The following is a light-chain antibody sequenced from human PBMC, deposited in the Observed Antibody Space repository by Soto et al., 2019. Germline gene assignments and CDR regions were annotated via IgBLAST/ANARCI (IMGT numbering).Light chain of an antibody. CDR3: GGWDDSLSGPV. J-gene: IGLJ2*01. CDR2: RNN. CDR1: SSNIGSSY. Sequence: PVLTQPPSAPGTPGQRVTISCSGSSSNIGSSYVYWYRQFPGTAPKLLIQRNNQRPSGVPARFSGSKSGTSASLTISGLRSEDEADYYCGGWDDSLSGPVFGGGTK. V-gene: IGLV1-47*01.